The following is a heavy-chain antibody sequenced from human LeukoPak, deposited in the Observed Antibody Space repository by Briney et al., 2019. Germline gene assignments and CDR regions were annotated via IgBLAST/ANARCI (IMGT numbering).Heavy chain of an antibody. J-gene: IGHJ4*02. D-gene: IGHD6-13*01. CDR3: ARVLIAATGGDY. CDR1: GFTFSSHW. Sequence: GGSLRLSCAASGFTFSSHWMHWVRQAPGKGLVWVSRINTDGSTTSYADSVKDRFTISRDNAKNTVYLQMNSLRADDTAVYYCARVLIAATGGDYWGQGTLVTVFS. V-gene: IGHV3-74*01. CDR2: INTDGSTT.